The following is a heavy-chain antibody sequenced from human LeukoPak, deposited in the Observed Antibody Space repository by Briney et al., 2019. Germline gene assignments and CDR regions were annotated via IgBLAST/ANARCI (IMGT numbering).Heavy chain of an antibody. CDR1: GGSISSGGYY. Sequence: PSETLSLTCTVSGGSISSGGYYWSWIRQHPGKGLEWIGYIYYSGSTYYNPSLKSRVTISIDTSKNQFSPKLSSVTAADTAVYYCARDRSTSWFDPWGQGTLVTVSS. D-gene: IGHD2-2*01. CDR2: IYYSGST. CDR3: ARDRSTSWFDP. V-gene: IGHV4-31*03. J-gene: IGHJ5*02.